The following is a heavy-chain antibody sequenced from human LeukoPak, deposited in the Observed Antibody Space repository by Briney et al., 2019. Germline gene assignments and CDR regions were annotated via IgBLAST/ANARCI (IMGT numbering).Heavy chain of an antibody. Sequence: PGGSLRLSCAASGFTFSSYAMHWVRQAPGKGLEWVAVISYDGSNKYYADSVKGRFTISRDNSKNTLYLQMNSLRAEDTAVYYCAKDASSGYYYVEELRFDYWGQGTLVTVSS. V-gene: IGHV3-30-3*01. CDR2: ISYDGSNK. CDR1: GFTFSSYA. J-gene: IGHJ4*02. CDR3: AKDASSGYYYVEELRFDY. D-gene: IGHD3-22*01.